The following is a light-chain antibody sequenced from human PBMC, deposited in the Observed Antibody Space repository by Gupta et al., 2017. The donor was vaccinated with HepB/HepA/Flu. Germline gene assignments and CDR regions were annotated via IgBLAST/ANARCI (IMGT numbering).Light chain of an antibody. V-gene: IGKV4-1*01. CDR1: QSVLYSSNNKNY. CDR3: QQYYSTPMYT. Sequence: DIGMTQSPDSRAGPLGERATINCKSSQSVLYSSNNKNYLAWYQQKPGQPPKLLIYWASTRESGVPDRFSGSGSGTDFTLTISSLQAEDVAVYYCQQYYSTPMYTFGQGTKLEIK. J-gene: IGKJ2*01. CDR2: WAS.